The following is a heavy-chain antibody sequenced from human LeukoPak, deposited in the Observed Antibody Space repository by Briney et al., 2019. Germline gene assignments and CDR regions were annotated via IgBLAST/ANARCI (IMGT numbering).Heavy chain of an antibody. CDR3: ARVPYSSSSYFDY. CDR2: IYYSGST. Sequence: KPSETLSLTCTVSGGSISSHYWSWIRQPPGKGLEWTGYIYYSGSTNYNPSLKSRVTISVDTSKNQFSLKLSSVTAADTAVYYCARVPYSSSSYFDYWGQGTLVTVSS. V-gene: IGHV4-59*11. D-gene: IGHD6-6*01. CDR1: GGSISSHY. J-gene: IGHJ4*02.